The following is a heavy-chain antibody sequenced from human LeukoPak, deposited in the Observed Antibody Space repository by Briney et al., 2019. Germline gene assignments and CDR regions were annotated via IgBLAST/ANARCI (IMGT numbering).Heavy chain of an antibody. CDR1: GFTFSSYA. D-gene: IGHD3-22*01. Sequence: PGGSLRLSCAASGFTFSSYAMHWVRQAPGKGLEWVAVISYDGSNKHYADSVKGRFTISRDNSKNTLYLQMNSLRAEDTAVYYCAREEGLYYDSSGYYYWGQGTLVTVSS. J-gene: IGHJ4*02. CDR3: AREEGLYYDSSGYYY. V-gene: IGHV3-30*04. CDR2: ISYDGSNK.